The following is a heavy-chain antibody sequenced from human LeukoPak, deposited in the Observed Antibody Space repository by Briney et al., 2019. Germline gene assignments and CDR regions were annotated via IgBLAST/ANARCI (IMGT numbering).Heavy chain of an antibody. Sequence: SETLSLTCTVSGGSISSSYWSWIRQPPGKGLDWIGYIHYSGNTNSNPSLKSRVTMSVDTSNNQFSLKLTSVTAADTAVYYCARDTVGSSGTFDYWGQGTLVTVSS. CDR2: IHYSGNT. V-gene: IGHV4-59*01. D-gene: IGHD6-25*01. CDR3: ARDTVGSSGTFDY. CDR1: GGSISSSY. J-gene: IGHJ4*02.